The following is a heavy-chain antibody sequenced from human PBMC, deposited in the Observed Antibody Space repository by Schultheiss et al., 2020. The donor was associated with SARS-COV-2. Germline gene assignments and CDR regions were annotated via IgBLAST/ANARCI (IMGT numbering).Heavy chain of an antibody. V-gene: IGHV4-34*01. CDR3: ARGYCSSTSCYLDY. D-gene: IGHD2-2*01. J-gene: IGHJ4*02. CDR1: GGSFSGYY. Sequence: SETLSLTCAVYGGSFSGYYWSWIRQPPGKGLEWIGSIYHSGSTYYNPSLKSRVTISVDTSKNQFSLKLSSVTAADTAVYYCARGYCSSTSCYLDYWGQGTLVTVSS. CDR2: IYHSGST.